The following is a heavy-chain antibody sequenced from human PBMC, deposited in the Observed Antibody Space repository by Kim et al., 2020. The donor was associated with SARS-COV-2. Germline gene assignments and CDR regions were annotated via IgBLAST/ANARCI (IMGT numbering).Heavy chain of an antibody. CDR1: GGTISGYY. CDR2: FDDSGTT. Sequence: SETLSLTCSVSGGTISGYYWPWFRQPPGKGLQWIGHFDDSGTTNYNPSLQSRVAISLDWSRNQVSLTLTSVTAADTAVYYCTGGYEVEYWGPGTLVTVSS. J-gene: IGHJ4*02. D-gene: IGHD2-15*01. CDR3: TGGYEVEY. V-gene: IGHV4-59*01.